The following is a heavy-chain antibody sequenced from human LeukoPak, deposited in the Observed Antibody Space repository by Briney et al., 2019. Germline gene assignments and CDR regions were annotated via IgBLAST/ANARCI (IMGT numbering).Heavy chain of an antibody. J-gene: IGHJ5*02. CDR3: ARGERVIVPAAPSFDP. D-gene: IGHD2-2*01. CDR2: INHSGST. CDR1: GGSFSGYY. V-gene: IGHV4-34*01. Sequence: SETLSLTCAVYGGSFSGYYWSWIRQPPGKGLEWIGEINHSGSTNYNPSLKSRVTISVDTSKNQISLKLSSVTAADTAVYYCARGERVIVPAAPSFDPWGQGTLVTVSS.